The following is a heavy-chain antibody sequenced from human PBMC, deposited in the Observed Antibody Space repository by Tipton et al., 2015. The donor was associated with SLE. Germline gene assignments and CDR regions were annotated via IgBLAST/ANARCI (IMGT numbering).Heavy chain of an antibody. J-gene: IGHJ5*02. Sequence: GLVKPSETLSLTYTVSGGSISGSIYYWGWIRQPPGKGLEWIGSIYYSGSTYYNPSLKSRVTISVDTSKNQFSLKLSSVTAADTAVYYCARHDPREIFGVVLLNWFDPWGQGTLVTVSS. CDR1: GGSISGSIYY. D-gene: IGHD3-3*01. CDR2: IYYSGST. V-gene: IGHV4-39*01. CDR3: ARHDPREIFGVVLLNWFDP.